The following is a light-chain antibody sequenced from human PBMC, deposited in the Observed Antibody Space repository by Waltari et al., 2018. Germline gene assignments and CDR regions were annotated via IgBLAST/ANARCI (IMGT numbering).Light chain of an antibody. CDR1: SSDVGGYTY. J-gene: IGLJ2*01. CDR2: DVS. Sequence: QSALTQPASVSGSPGQSLTISCTGTSSDVGGYTYVSWYQQHPGKAPKLRIYDVSKRPSGVSNRFSGSKSGNTASLTISGLQAEDEADYYCSSYTSSSTVVFGGGTKLTVL. V-gene: IGLV2-14*01. CDR3: SSYTSSSTVV.